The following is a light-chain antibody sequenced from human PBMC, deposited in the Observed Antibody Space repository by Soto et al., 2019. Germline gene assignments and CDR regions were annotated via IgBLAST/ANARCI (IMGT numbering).Light chain of an antibody. J-gene: IGKJ5*01. Sequence: DIVMPQTPLSLPVTLGPPVSISCKSSPSLVRSDGNAYLNWLHQRPGQPQTLLIYKVSNRFTGVPDRFIGSGAGTDFTLHISRVEAEYVGISFCMQVAQLRTFGRGTRLEIK. CDR1: PSLVRSDGNAY. CDR3: MQVAQLRT. CDR2: KVS. V-gene: IGKV2-24*01.